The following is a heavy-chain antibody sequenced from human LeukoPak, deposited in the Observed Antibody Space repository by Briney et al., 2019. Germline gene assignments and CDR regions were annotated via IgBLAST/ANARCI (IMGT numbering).Heavy chain of an antibody. J-gene: IGHJ5*02. CDR1: GGSISSGDYY. D-gene: IGHD2-15*01. CDR2: IYYSGST. Sequence: PSETLSLTCTVSGGSISSGDYYWSWIRQPPGKGLEWIGYIYYSGSTYYNPSLKSRVTISVDTSKNQFSLKLSSVTAADTAVYYCARSLIAARNWFDPWGQGTLVTVSS. V-gene: IGHV4-30-4*01. CDR3: ARSLIAARNWFDP.